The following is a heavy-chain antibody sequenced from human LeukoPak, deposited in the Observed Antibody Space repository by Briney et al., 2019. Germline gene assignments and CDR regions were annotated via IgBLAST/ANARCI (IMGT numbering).Heavy chain of an antibody. J-gene: IGHJ4*02. D-gene: IGHD3-10*01. V-gene: IGHV4-59*01. Sequence: SETLSLTCTVSGGSISSYYWSWIRQPPGKGLEWIGYIYYSGSTNYNPSLKSRVTISVDTSKNQFSLKLSSVTAADTAVYYCARASMVRGVSAPQFDYWGQGTLVTVSS. CDR1: GGSISSYY. CDR3: ARASMVRGVSAPQFDY. CDR2: IYYSGST.